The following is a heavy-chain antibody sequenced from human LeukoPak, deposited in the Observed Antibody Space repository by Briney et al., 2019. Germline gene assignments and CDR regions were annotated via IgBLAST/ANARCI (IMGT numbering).Heavy chain of an antibody. CDR1: GLAVSSNS. CDR2: ISDISDYI. D-gene: IGHD6-25*01. Sequence: TGGSLRLSCAASGLAVSSNSMNWVRQAPGKGLEWVSSISDISDYIYYADSVKGRFTISRDNAKNSLYLQMNSLRVEDTAVYYCATTLTRDSSGSYGALDYWGQGTLVTVSS. J-gene: IGHJ4*02. V-gene: IGHV3-21*01. CDR3: ATTLTRDSSGSYGALDY.